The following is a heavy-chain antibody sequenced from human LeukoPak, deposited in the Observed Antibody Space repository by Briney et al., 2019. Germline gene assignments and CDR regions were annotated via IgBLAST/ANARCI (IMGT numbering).Heavy chain of an antibody. CDR2: MYYSGST. D-gene: IGHD3-22*01. Sequence: SETLSLTCTVSGGSIISGGSYWSWIRQHPGKGLEWIGHMYYSGSTYYNPSLKSRLTISIDTSKNQFSLKLSSVTAADTAVYYCARAGETYYYDSSGYFDNWFDPWGQGTLVTVSS. CDR3: ARAGETYYYDSSGYFDNWFDP. CDR1: GGSIISGGSY. J-gene: IGHJ5*02. V-gene: IGHV4-31*03.